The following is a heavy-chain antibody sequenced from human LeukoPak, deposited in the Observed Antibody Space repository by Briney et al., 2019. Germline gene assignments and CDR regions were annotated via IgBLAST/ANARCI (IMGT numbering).Heavy chain of an antibody. CDR2: IYSGGST. J-gene: IGHJ3*02. CDR1: GFTVSSNY. D-gene: IGHD3-3*01. CDR3: AASGYDFWSGQNAFDI. V-gene: IGHV3-66*02. Sequence: GGSLRLSCAASGFTVSSNYMSWVRQAPGKGLEWVSVIYSGGSTYYADSVKGRFTISRDNSKNTLYLQMNSLRAEDTAVYYCAASGYDFWSGQNAFDIWGQGTMVTVSS.